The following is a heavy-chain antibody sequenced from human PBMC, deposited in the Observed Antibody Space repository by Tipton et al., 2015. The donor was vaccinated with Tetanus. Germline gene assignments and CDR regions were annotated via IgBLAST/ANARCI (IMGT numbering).Heavy chain of an antibody. Sequence: GLVKPSETLSLTCTVSGGSISSSSYYWGWIRQPPGKGLEWIGSIYYSGSTYYNPSLKSRVTISVDTSKNQFSLKLSSVTAADTAVYYCARASFFGYSSSWYREAGSHFDYWGQGTLVTVSS. CDR1: GGSISSSSYY. CDR2: IYYSGST. V-gene: IGHV4-39*07. D-gene: IGHD6-13*01. CDR3: ARASFFGYSSSWYREAGSHFDY. J-gene: IGHJ4*02.